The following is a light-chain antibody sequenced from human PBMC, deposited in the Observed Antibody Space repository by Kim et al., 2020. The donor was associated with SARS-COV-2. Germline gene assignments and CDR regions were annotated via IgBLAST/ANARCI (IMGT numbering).Light chain of an antibody. CDR1: SSNIGNNY. CDR2: DNN. J-gene: IGLJ3*02. V-gene: IGLV1-51*01. CDR3: GTWDSSLSAVV. Sequence: GQKVTISCSGSSSNIGNNYVSWYQQLPGTAPKILIYDNNKRPSGTPDRFSGSKSGTSATLGITGLQTGDEADYYCGTWDSSLSAVVFGGGTQLTVL.